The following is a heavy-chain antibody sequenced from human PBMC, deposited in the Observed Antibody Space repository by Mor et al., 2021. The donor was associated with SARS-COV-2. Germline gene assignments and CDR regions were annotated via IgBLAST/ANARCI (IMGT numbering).Heavy chain of an antibody. V-gene: IGHV3-30-3*01. CDR2: VSYDGSNK. J-gene: IGHJ5*02. CDR3: AVSGDT. Sequence: SYAMHWVRQAPGKGLEWVAVVSYDGSNKYYADSVKGRFTISRDNSKNTLYLQMISLRAEDKAVYYCAVSGDTWGQGTLVTV. CDR1: SYA. D-gene: IGHD7-27*01.